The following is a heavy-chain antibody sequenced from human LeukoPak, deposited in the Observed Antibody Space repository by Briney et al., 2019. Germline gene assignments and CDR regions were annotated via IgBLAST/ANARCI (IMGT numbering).Heavy chain of an antibody. CDR2: TSYDGSNK. J-gene: IGHJ6*02. D-gene: IGHD6-13*01. V-gene: IGHV3-30*04. Sequence: GGSLRLSCAASGFTFSSYAMHWVRQAPGKGLEWVADTSYDGSNKYYADSVKGRFTISRDNSKHTLYLQMNCLRAEDTAVYYCARDMGIAAVGYGMDVWGQGTTVTVSS. CDR1: GFTFSSYA. CDR3: ARDMGIAAVGYGMDV.